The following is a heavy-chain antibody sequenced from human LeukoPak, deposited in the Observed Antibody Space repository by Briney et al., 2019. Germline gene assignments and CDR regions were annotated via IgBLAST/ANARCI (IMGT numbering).Heavy chain of an antibody. CDR2: IYYSGST. J-gene: IGHJ5*02. D-gene: IGHD6-13*01. CDR1: GGSIRSYY. Sequence: SETLSLTCTVSGGSIRSYYWSWIRQPPGKGLEWIGYIYYSGSTNYNPSLKGRVTISVDTSKNQFSLKLSSVTAADTAVYYCARWGQQLLDPWGQGTLVTVSS. V-gene: IGHV4-59*01. CDR3: ARWGQQLLDP.